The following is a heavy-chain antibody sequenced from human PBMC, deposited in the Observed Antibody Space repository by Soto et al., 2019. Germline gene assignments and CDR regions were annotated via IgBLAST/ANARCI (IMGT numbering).Heavy chain of an antibody. J-gene: IGHJ4*02. V-gene: IGHV3-21*01. CDR2: ISSSSSYI. CDR3: ARSLAAANYYDSSGYPLDFDY. D-gene: IGHD3-22*01. Sequence: PGGSLRLSCAASGFTFSSYSMNWVRHAPGKGLEWVSSISSSSSYIYYADSVKGRFTISRDNAKNSLYLQMNSLRAEDTAVYYCARSLAAANYYDSSGYPLDFDYWGQGTLVTVSS. CDR1: GFTFSSYS.